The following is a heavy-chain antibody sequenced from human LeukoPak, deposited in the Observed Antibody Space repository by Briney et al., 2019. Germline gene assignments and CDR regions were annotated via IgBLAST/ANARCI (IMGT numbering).Heavy chain of an antibody. J-gene: IGHJ3*02. CDR2: ISGSGGST. CDR1: GFTFSSYW. V-gene: IGHV3-23*01. Sequence: GGSLRLSCAASGFTFSSYWMHWVRQAPGKGLEWVSAISGSGGSTYYADSVKGRFTISRDNSKNTLYLQMNSLRAEDTAVYYCAKNYGSGSYLFSDAFDIWGQGTMVTVSS. D-gene: IGHD3-10*01. CDR3: AKNYGSGSYLFSDAFDI.